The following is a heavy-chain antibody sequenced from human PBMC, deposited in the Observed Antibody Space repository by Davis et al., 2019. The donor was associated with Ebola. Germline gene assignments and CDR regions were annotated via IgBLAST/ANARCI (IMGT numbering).Heavy chain of an antibody. CDR3: ARDRGYGDAFDI. CDR1: GGSISSYH. CDR2: IYYSGST. Sequence: SETLSLTCTVSGGSISSYHWSWIRQPPGKGLEWIGYIYYSGSTNYNPSLKSRVTISVDTSENQFSLKLSSVTAADTAVYYCARDRGYGDAFDIWGQGTMVTVSS. D-gene: IGHD5-12*01. J-gene: IGHJ3*02. V-gene: IGHV4-59*01.